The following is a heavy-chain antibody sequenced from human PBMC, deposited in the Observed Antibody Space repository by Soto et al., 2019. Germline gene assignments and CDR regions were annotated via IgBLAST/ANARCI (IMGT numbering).Heavy chain of an antibody. CDR2: INPSGGST. V-gene: IGHV1-46*01. CDR3: ARTWRRITIFGVVKAPGRIKWGYGMDV. D-gene: IGHD3-3*01. CDR1: GYTFTSYY. J-gene: IGHJ6*02. Sequence: ASVKVSCKASGYTFTSYYMHWVRQAPGQGLEWMGIINPSGGSTSYAQKFQGRVTMTRDTSTSTVYVELSSLRSEDTAVYYCARTWRRITIFGVVKAPGRIKWGYGMDVWGQGTTVTVSS.